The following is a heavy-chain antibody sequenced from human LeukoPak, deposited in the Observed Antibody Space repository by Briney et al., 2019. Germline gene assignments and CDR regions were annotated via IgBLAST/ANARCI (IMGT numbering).Heavy chain of an antibody. J-gene: IGHJ4*02. D-gene: IGHD2-2*01. Sequence: GGSLRLSCAASGFTFINYAMSWVRQAPGKGLEWVSSISVTGGGTYSADSVKGRFTISRDNSKNTLDLQMNSLRAGDTAVYYCARDLEVVPTAIDYWGQGTLVTVSS. CDR3: ARDLEVVPTAIDY. CDR2: ISVTGGGT. V-gene: IGHV3-23*01. CDR1: GFTFINYA.